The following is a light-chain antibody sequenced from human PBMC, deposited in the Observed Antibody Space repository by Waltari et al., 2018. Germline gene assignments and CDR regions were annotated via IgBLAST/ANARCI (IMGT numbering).Light chain of an antibody. V-gene: IGLV2-14*03. J-gene: IGLJ3*02. Sequence: QSALTQPASVSGSPGQPITISCTGTSGDIGVFHYVSWYQQHPGKVPKLLIYAVSKRPSGLSIRFSGSKSGNTASLTISGLQAEDEADYYCSSYTNSNTWVFGGGTKLTVL. CDR3: SSYTNSNTWV. CDR1: SGDIGVFHY. CDR2: AVS.